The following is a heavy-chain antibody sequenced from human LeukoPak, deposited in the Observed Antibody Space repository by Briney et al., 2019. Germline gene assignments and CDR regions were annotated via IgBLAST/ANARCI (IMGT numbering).Heavy chain of an antibody. CDR1: GFTFSNYA. CDR2: ISYDGSNK. D-gene: IGHD6-13*01. CDR3: ARDWAGMSRRGALDI. V-gene: IGHV3-30-3*01. Sequence: GKPLRLSCAASGFTFSNYAMHWVRQAPGKGLDWVSVISYDGSNKYYADSVKGRFTISRDNSKNTLYLQMDSLRAEDTAVYYCARDWAGMSRRGALDIWGQGTMVTVSS. J-gene: IGHJ3*02.